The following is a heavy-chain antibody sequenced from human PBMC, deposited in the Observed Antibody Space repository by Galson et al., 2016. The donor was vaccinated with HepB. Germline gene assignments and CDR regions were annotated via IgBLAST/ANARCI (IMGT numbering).Heavy chain of an antibody. Sequence: QSGAEVKKPGESLRISCKGSGYIFTSYWITWVRQMPGKGLEWLGRLDPSDSVTNYSPSFQGHVTISVDKSISAAYLQWNNLKAADTAIYYCARHLTIGGSYNRVDAFDVWGQGTMVSVSS. CDR2: LDPSDSVT. CDR1: GYIFTSYW. CDR3: ARHLTIGGSYNRVDAFDV. V-gene: IGHV5-10-1*01. J-gene: IGHJ3*01. D-gene: IGHD3-16*01.